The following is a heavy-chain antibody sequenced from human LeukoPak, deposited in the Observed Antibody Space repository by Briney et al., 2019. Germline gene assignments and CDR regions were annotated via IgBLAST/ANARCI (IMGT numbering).Heavy chain of an antibody. J-gene: IGHJ4*02. V-gene: IGHV3-30*04. CDR1: GFPFSGYT. CDR2: ISDDGRRN. Sequence: GGSLRLSCAASGFPFSGYTMHWVRQSPGKGLEWVALISDDGRRNYYADSVKGRFTISRENSNSTVYLQMNSLRPEDTAIYFCAREGRWVQLALGYWGQGTLVTV. D-gene: IGHD5-24*01. CDR3: AREGRWVQLALGY.